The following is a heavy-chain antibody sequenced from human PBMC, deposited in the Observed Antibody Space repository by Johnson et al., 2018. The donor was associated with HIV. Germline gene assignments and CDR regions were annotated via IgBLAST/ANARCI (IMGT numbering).Heavy chain of an antibody. CDR3: AKDLDSSSWGAIEI. J-gene: IGHJ3*02. CDR2: IWYDGSNK. V-gene: IGHV3-33*06. Sequence: QMQLVESGGGVVQPGRSLRLSCAASGFTFSSYGMHWFRQAPGKGLEWVAVIWYDGSNKYYADSVKGRFTISKDNSKNTLYLQMNSLRDEDTAVYYCAKDLDSSSWGAIEIWGQGTMVTVS. D-gene: IGHD6-6*01. CDR1: GFTFSSYG.